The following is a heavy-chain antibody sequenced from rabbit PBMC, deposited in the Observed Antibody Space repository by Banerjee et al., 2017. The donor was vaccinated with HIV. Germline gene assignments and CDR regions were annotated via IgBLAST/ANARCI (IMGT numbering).Heavy chain of an antibody. V-gene: IGHV1S40*01. CDR2: IYAGSSGST. Sequence: QSLEESGGGLVKPGASLTLTCTASGYSFSSSYYMCWVRQAPGKGLEWIACIYAGSSGSTYYASWAKGRFTISKTSSTTVTLQMTSLTAADTATYFCARDAGYAGSNLWGQGTLVTVS. D-gene: IGHD4-2*01. CDR3: ARDAGYAGSNL. CDR1: GYSFSSSYY. J-gene: IGHJ4*01.